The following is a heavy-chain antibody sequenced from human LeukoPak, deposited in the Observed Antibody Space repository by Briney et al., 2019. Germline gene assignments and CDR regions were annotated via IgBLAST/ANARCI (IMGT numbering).Heavy chain of an antibody. CDR1: GGTFSSYA. V-gene: IGHV1-69*05. J-gene: IGHJ4*02. CDR2: IIPIFGTA. CDR3: ASLILTGTTDLDY. Sequence: SVKVSCKASGGTFSSYAISWVRQAPGQGLEWMGGIIPIFGTANYAQKFQGRVTTTTDESTSTAYMELSSLRSEDTAVYYCASLILTGTTDLDYWGQGTLVTVSS. D-gene: IGHD1-7*01.